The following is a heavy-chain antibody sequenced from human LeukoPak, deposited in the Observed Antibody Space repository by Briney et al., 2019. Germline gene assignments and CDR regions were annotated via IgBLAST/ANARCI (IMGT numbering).Heavy chain of an antibody. J-gene: IGHJ6*04. Sequence: PSETLSLTCTLSGDSLRTYYWTWVRQPPGKGLEWIGYIYLGVSTNYNPSLKSRVTLSVDTSKNQFSLRLTSLTAADTATYYCARWALKGYYADVWGTGTTVIVSS. CDR2: IYLGVST. CDR1: GDSLRTYY. CDR3: ARWALKGYYADV. D-gene: IGHD2-2*01. V-gene: IGHV4-4*09.